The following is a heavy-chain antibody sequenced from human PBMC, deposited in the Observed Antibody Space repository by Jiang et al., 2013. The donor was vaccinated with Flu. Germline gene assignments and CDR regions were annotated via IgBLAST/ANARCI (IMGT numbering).Heavy chain of an antibody. CDR3: ARQGTGITMVRAKFSKYYGMDV. CDR2: INHSGST. Sequence: LLKPSETLSLTCAVYGGSFSGYYWSWIRQPPGKGLEWIGEINHSGSTNYNPSLKSRVTISVDTSKNQFSLKLSSVTAADTAVYYCARQGTGITMVRAKFSKYYGMDVWGKGTTVTVSS. D-gene: IGHD3-10*01. V-gene: IGHV4-34*01. J-gene: IGHJ6*04. CDR1: GGSFSGYY.